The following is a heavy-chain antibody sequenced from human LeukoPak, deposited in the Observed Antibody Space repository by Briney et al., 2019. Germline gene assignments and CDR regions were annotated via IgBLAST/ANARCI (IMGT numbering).Heavy chain of an antibody. CDR3: ARVGSYYYDILTGYRDAFDI. V-gene: IGHV1-69*06. CDR1: GGTFSSYA. Sequence: SVKVSCKASGGTFSSYAISWVRQAPGQGLEWMGGIIPIFGTANYAQKFQGRVTITADKSTSTAYMELSSLRSEDTAVYYCARVGSYYYDILTGYRDAFDIWGQGTMVTVSS. CDR2: IIPIFGTA. D-gene: IGHD3-9*01. J-gene: IGHJ3*02.